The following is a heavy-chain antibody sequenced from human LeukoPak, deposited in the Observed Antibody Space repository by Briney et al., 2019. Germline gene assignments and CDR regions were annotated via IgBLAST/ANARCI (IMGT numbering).Heavy chain of an antibody. D-gene: IGHD5-12*01. CDR3: ARDRVDDYLGYFDY. CDR1: GGSITNNSFY. CDR2: IYYSGST. J-gene: IGHJ4*02. V-gene: IGHV4-39*07. Sequence: SETLSLTCTVSGGSITNNSFYWGWIRQPPGKGLEWIGSIYYSGSTHYNWSLKSRVTLSVDTPKNQFSLRLSSVTAADTAVYYCARDRVDDYLGYFDYWGQGTLVTVSS.